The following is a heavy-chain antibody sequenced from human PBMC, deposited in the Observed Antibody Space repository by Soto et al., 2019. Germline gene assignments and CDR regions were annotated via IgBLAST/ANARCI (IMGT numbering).Heavy chain of an antibody. V-gene: IGHV3-30*04. CDR2: ILSDGSKQ. CDR1: RFTFSYYA. D-gene: IGHD6-19*01. CDR3: VRTIAVAGPDGFAM. J-gene: IGHJ3*02. Sequence: PGGSLRLSCAASRFTFSYYAMHWIRQAPGKGLEWMAVILSDGSKQYYAESVKGRFTISRDNSKSTLYLQMNSLRVEDTAVYYCVRTIAVAGPDGFAMWGQGTMVTVSS.